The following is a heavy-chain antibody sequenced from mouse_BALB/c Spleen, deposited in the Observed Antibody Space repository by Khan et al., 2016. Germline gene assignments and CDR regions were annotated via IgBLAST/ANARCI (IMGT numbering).Heavy chain of an antibody. CDR2: IHYSGST. CDR3: ARLDGYDWYFDV. D-gene: IGHD2-2*01. CDR1: GYSITSGYS. Sequence: EVQLQESGPDLVKPSQSLSLTCTVTGYSITSGYSWHWIRQFTGNKLEWMGYIHYSGSTNYNPSLKSRISITRDTSKTQFFLQLNSVTTEDTATYDCARLDGYDWYFDVGGAGTTVTGSS. V-gene: IGHV3-1*02. J-gene: IGHJ1*01.